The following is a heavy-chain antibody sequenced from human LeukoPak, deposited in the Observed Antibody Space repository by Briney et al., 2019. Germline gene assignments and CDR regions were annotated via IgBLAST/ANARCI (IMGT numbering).Heavy chain of an antibody. J-gene: IGHJ4*02. V-gene: IGHV4-38-2*01. CDR1: GYSISSGHY. D-gene: IGHD3-16*01. Sequence: SETLSLTCAVSGYSISSGHYWGWIRQPPGKGLEWIGSIYHSGSTYYNPSLKSRVTIPVDTSKNQFSLKLTSVTAADTAVYYCARSSAYYDYVWGSYRPRYYFDYWGQGTLVTVSS. CDR2: IYHSGST. CDR3: ARSSAYYDYVWGSYRPRYYFDY.